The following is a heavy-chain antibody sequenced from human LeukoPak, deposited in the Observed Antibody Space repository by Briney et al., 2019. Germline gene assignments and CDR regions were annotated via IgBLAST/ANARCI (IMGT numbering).Heavy chain of an antibody. CDR3: ARYGFGLDY. Sequence: SETLSLTCAVYGGSFSGYYWSWIRQPPGKGLEWIGEINHSGSTNYNPSLKSRVTISVDTPKNQFSLKLSSVTAADTAVYYCARYGFGLDYWGQGTLVTVSS. CDR2: INHSGST. V-gene: IGHV4-34*01. CDR1: GGSFSGYY. J-gene: IGHJ4*02. D-gene: IGHD3-16*01.